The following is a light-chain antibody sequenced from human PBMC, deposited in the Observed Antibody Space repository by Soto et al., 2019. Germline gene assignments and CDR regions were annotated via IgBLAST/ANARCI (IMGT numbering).Light chain of an antibody. CDR1: QSVSSY. Sequence: EIVLTQSPATLSLSPGERATLSCRASQSVSSYLAWYQQKPGQAPRLLIYDASNRATGIPARFSGSGSGTEFTLTISSLEREDFAVYYCQQRSNWPLFTFGPGTKVDIK. CDR2: DAS. CDR3: QQRSNWPLFT. J-gene: IGKJ3*01. V-gene: IGKV3-11*01.